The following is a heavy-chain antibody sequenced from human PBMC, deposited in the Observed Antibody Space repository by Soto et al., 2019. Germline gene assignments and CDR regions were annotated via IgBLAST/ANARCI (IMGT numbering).Heavy chain of an antibody. V-gene: IGHV4-4*07. Sequence: QVQLQESGPGRVKPSEPLSLTCSVSGGSITDSSCNWIRQSAGKGLEWIVRIAATGKNQVNPSLQSRVTMSLDTAQDQFSLTLTSVTAADTAVYYCALDSGENWSYEAYWGQGTLGTVSS. CDR1: GGSITDSS. CDR3: ALDSGENWSYEAY. CDR2: IAATGKN. D-gene: IGHD1-7*01. J-gene: IGHJ4*02.